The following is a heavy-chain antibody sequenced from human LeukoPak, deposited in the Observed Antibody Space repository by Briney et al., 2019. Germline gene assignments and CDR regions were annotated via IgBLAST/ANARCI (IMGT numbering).Heavy chain of an antibody. D-gene: IGHD2-21*01. Sequence: GGSLRLSCAASGFTFSSYNMNWVRQAPGKGLEWISYISSLGTMYYADSVKGRFTISRDNAKNSLYLQLNSLRAEDTAVYYCASVKIQPFSWPCYDFWGQGTLVTVSS. CDR3: ASVKIQPFSWPCYDF. J-gene: IGHJ4*02. CDR1: GFTFSSYN. V-gene: IGHV3-48*04. CDR2: ISSLGTM.